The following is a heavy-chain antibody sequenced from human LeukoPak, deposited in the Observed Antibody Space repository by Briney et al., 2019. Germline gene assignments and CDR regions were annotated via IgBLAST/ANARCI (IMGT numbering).Heavy chain of an antibody. CDR1: GGSISSYY. D-gene: IGHD4-23*01. CDR2: IYYSGST. J-gene: IGHJ3*02. V-gene: IGHV4-59*12. CDR3: ARRPPVVTPRVSAFDI. Sequence: SETLSLTCTVSGGSISSYYWSWIRQPPGKGLEWIGYIYYSGSTNYNPSLKSRVTISVDTSKNQFSLKLSSVTAADTAVYYCARRPPVVTPRVSAFDIWGQGTMVTVSS.